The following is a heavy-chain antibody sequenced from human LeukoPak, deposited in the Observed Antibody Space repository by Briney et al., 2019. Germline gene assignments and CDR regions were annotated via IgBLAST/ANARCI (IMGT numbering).Heavy chain of an antibody. Sequence: NSGESLRLSCAASGFTFKKYWMNWIRQPPGRGLEWIGYIYYTGSTNYNPSLKSRVTISVDMSKNHFSLKLNSVTAADTAVYYCARGRITFGGVIVMPYDYWGQGTLVTVSA. J-gene: IGHJ4*02. D-gene: IGHD3-16*02. CDR1: GFTFKKYW. CDR2: IYYTGST. CDR3: ARGRITFGGVIVMPYDY. V-gene: IGHV4-59*01.